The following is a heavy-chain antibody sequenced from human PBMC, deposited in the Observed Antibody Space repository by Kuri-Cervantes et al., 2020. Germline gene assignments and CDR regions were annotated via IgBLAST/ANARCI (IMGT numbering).Heavy chain of an antibody. CDR1: GFTFSSYA. CDR3: ARVDYYGSGSYYLFPDY. V-gene: IGHV3-30-3*01. Sequence: GESLKISCAASGFTFSSYAMHWVRQAPGKGLEWVAVISYDRSNKYYADSVKGRFTISRDNSKNTLYLQMNSLRAEDTAVYYCARVDYYGSGSYYLFPDYWGQGTLVTVSS. J-gene: IGHJ4*02. CDR2: ISYDRSNK. D-gene: IGHD3-10*01.